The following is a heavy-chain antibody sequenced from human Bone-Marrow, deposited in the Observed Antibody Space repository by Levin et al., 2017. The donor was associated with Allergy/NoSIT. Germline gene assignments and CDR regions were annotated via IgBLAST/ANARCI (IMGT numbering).Heavy chain of an antibody. D-gene: IGHD3-10*01. Sequence: SGPTLVKPTQTLTLTCTFSGFSLSSNGVGVGWIRQAPGKALEWLALIYWDDDKRYSPSLKSRLNITKDTSKNQVVLTMTNRAPVDTGTYYCAHHKFWFGEFPFDFWGRGSLVTVSS. J-gene: IGHJ4*02. CDR1: GFSLSSNGVG. CDR3: AHHKFWFGEFPFDF. V-gene: IGHV2-5*02. CDR2: IYWDDDK.